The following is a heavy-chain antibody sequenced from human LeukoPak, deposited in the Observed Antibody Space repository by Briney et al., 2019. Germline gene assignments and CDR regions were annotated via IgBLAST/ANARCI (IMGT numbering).Heavy chain of an antibody. CDR1: GFTFSNFW. J-gene: IGHJ4*02. Sequence: GGSLRLSCAASGFTFSNFWMLWVRHVPGKGLACVSRIDSAGGGTAYADSVRGRFSISRDNSKNTLYLQMNFLRAADTGVYYCVRDYSNGVDYWGPGTLVTVCS. D-gene: IGHD5-18*01. CDR3: VRDYSNGVDY. V-gene: IGHV3-74*01. CDR2: IDSAGGGT.